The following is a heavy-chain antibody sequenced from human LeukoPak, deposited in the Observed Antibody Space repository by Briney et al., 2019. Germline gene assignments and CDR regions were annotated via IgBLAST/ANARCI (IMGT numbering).Heavy chain of an antibody. V-gene: IGHV3-21*01. CDR3: ARGGVITFGGVSDAFDI. J-gene: IGHJ3*02. Sequence: GGSLGLSCAASGFPFGSKGLTWVRKVQGKGWNCLSSISSSSSYIYYADSVKGRFTISRDNAKNSLYLQMNSLRAEDTAVYYCARGGVITFGGVSDAFDIWGQGTMVTVSS. D-gene: IGHD3-16*01. CDR2: ISSSSSYI. CDR1: GFPFGSKG.